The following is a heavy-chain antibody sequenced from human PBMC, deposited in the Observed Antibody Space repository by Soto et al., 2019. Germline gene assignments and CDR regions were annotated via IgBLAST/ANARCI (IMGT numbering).Heavy chain of an antibody. Sequence: ASVKVSCKASGYIFTSYGINWVRQAPGQGLEWMGWISTHNGDRKYAPKLQGRVTMTTDTSTSTAYMELRSLTSDDTAVYYCARDQVFEGSRGNLLGYWGQGTLVTVSS. CDR1: GYIFTSYG. V-gene: IGHV1-18*01. J-gene: IGHJ4*02. D-gene: IGHD2-2*01. CDR2: ISTHNGDR. CDR3: ARDQVFEGSRGNLLGY.